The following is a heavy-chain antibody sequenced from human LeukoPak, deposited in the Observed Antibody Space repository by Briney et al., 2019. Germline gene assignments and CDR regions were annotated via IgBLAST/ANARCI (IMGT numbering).Heavy chain of an antibody. CDR3: LWFGELLPFGY. Sequence: GGSLRLSCAASGFTFSSYSMSWVRQAPGKGLEWVSAINGSGGSTYYADSVKGRFTISRNTTKTTLYLQMNSMRDETTAVYYCLWFGELLPFGYWGQGTLVTVSS. CDR2: INGSGGST. CDR1: GFTFSSYS. V-gene: IGHV3-23*01. D-gene: IGHD3-10*01. J-gene: IGHJ4*02.